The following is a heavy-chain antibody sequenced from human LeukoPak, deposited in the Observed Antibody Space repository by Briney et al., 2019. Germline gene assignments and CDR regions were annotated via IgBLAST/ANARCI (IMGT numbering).Heavy chain of an antibody. V-gene: IGHV3-21*01. CDR1: GFTFSDYH. CDR3: AKSVMIETTTRAFDI. D-gene: IGHD2-15*01. J-gene: IGHJ3*02. CDR2: ISTSNSYI. Sequence: PGGSLRLSCVVSGFTFSDYHMNWVRQAPGKGLEWVSSISTSNSYIYYADSLTGRFTISRDNAKNSLYLQMNSLTPEDTAVYFCAKSVMIETTTRAFDIWGRGTMVTVSS.